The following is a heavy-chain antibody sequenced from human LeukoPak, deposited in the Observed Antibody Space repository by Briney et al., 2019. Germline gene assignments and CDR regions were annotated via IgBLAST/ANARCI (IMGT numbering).Heavy chain of an antibody. Sequence: SETLSLTCTVFGDSVSSYYWSWIRQPPGKGLEWIAYIYYTGSTNYNPSLKSRVTISVDTSKNQFSLKLSSVTAADTAVYYCARHYDSGSYPLDFWGQGTLVTVSS. CDR2: IYYTGST. V-gene: IGHV4-59*02. J-gene: IGHJ4*02. CDR1: GDSVSSYY. CDR3: ARHYDSGSYPLDF. D-gene: IGHD3-10*01.